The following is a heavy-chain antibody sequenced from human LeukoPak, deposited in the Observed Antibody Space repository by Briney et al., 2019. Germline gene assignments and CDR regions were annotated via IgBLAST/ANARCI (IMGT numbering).Heavy chain of an antibody. CDR1: GYTFTGYY. CDR3: ARDLTRTAMGPNYFDY. J-gene: IGHJ4*02. V-gene: IGHV1-2*02. D-gene: IGHD5-18*01. CDR2: INPNSGGT. Sequence: ASVKVSCKASGYTFTGYYMHWVRQAPGQGLEWMGWINPNSGGTNYAQKFQGRVTMTRDTSISTAYMELSRLRSDDTAVYYCARDLTRTAMGPNYFDYWGQGTLVTVSS.